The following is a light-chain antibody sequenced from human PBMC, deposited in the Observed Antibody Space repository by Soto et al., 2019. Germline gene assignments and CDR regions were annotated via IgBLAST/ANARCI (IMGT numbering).Light chain of an antibody. CDR1: RSISSW. V-gene: IGKV1-5*03. Sequence: DIQMTQCPSTLSASVGDRVTITCRACRSISSWLAWYQQKPGKAPKLLIYKASSLESGVPSRFSGSGSGTEFTLTISSLQPDDFATDYCQQYNSFPLTFGGGTKVAIK. CDR2: KAS. CDR3: QQYNSFPLT. J-gene: IGKJ4*01.